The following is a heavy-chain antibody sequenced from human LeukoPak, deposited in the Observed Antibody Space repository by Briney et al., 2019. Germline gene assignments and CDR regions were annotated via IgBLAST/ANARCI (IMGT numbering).Heavy chain of an antibody. V-gene: IGHV3-7*01. D-gene: IGHD3-3*01. Sequence: PGGSLRLSCAASGFTFSSYWMSWVRQAPGKGLEWVANIKQDGSEKYYVDSVKGRFTISRDNAKNSLYLQMYSLRAEDTAVYYCARVVLRFLEWSIHFDYWGQGTLVTVSS. CDR3: ARVVLRFLEWSIHFDY. CDR1: GFTFSSYW. J-gene: IGHJ4*02. CDR2: IKQDGSEK.